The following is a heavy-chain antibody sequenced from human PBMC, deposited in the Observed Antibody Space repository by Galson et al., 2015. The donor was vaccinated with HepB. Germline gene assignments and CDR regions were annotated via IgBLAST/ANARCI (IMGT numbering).Heavy chain of an antibody. CDR1: GFTFSKKW. CDR2: IKQDGSEK. CDR3: ADPPSDY. J-gene: IGHJ4*02. V-gene: IGHV3-7*01. Sequence: SLRLSCAASGFTFSKKWMTWVRQAPGKGLEWVANIKQDGSEKNYVDSVKGRFSISRDNAENSLYLQMNSLRVEDTAVYYCADPPSDYWGQGTLATVSS.